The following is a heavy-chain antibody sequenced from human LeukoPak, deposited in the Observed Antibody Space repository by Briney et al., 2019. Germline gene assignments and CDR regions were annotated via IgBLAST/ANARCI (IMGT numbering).Heavy chain of an antibody. J-gene: IGHJ4*02. CDR1: GFTFTNYA. D-gene: IGHD4-11*01. V-gene: IGHV3-23*01. CDR3: AKAQIIPTDYFSDY. CDR2: INGGDNAT. Sequence: GGSLRLSCAASGFTFTNYAMSWVRQAPGKGLEWVSTINGGDNATFYPDSVKGRFTISRDNSKNTVHLQTNSLRAEDTALYYCAKAQIIPTDYFSDYWGQGTLVTVSS.